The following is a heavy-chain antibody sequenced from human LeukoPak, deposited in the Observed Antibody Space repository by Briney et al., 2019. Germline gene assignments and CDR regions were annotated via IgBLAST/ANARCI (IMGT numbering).Heavy chain of an antibody. D-gene: IGHD4-17*01. CDR1: GFTFRSYE. V-gene: IGHV3-48*03. J-gene: IGHJ4*02. CDR3: ARLFDYGAN. Sequence: GSLRLSCAASGFTFRSYEMNWVRQAPGKGLEWVSYISSSVSTKYYADSVKGRFTISRDNAKNSLYLQMNSLRAEDTAVYYCARLFDYGANWGQGTLVTVSS. CDR2: ISSSVSTK.